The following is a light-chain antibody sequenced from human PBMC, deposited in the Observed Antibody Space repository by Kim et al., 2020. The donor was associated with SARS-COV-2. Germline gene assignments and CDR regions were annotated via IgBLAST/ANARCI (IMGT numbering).Light chain of an antibody. CDR1: QGISSW. V-gene: IGKV1-12*01. CDR2: AAS. Sequence: DIQMTQSPSSVSASVGDRVTITCRASQGISSWVAWYQQKPGKAPKLLIYAASSLQSGVPSRFSGSGSGTDFTLTISSLQPEDFETYYCQQANSFPPLTFGGRTKLEI. J-gene: IGKJ4*01. CDR3: QQANSFPPLT.